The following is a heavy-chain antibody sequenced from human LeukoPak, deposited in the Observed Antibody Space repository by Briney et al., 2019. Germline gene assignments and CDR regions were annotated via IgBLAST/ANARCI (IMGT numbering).Heavy chain of an antibody. J-gene: IGHJ5*02. D-gene: IGHD3-10*01. CDR1: GGSISSGGYY. CDR3: ARDGPQLLWFGESINWFDP. V-gene: IGHV4-31*03. Sequence: TSQTLSLTCTVSGGSISSGGYYWSWIRQHPGKGLEWIGYIYYSGSTYYNPSLKSRVTISVDTSKNQFSLKLSSVTAADTAVYYCARDGPQLLWFGESINWFDPWGQGTLVTVSS. CDR2: IYYSGST.